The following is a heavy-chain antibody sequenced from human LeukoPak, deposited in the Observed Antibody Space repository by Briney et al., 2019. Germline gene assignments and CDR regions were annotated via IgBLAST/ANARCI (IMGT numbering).Heavy chain of an antibody. CDR2: IYYSGST. Sequence: SETLSLTCTVSGGSISGYYWSWIRQPPGKGLEWIGYIYYSGSTNYNPSLKSRVTISVDTSKNQFSLKLSSVTAADTAVYYCARTRDSSGYYGWFDPWGQGTLVTVSS. J-gene: IGHJ5*02. V-gene: IGHV4-59*12. D-gene: IGHD3-22*01. CDR3: ARTRDSSGYYGWFDP. CDR1: GGSISGYY.